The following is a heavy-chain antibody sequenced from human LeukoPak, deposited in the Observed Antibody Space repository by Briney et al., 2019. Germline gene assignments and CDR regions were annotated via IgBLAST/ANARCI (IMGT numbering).Heavy chain of an antibody. Sequence: GGPLRLSCAASGFTFSSYDMHWVRQATGKGLEWVSAIGTAGDPYYPGSVKGRFTISRENAKNSLYLQMNSLRAGDTAVYYCARADSSGWYFDYWGQGTLVTVSS. D-gene: IGHD6-19*01. V-gene: IGHV3-13*05. CDR3: ARADSSGWYFDY. CDR2: IGTAGDP. CDR1: GFTFSSYD. J-gene: IGHJ4*02.